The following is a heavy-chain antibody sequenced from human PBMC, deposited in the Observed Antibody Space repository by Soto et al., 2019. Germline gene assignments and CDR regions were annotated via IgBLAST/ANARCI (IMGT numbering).Heavy chain of an antibody. D-gene: IGHD1-26*01. J-gene: IGHJ4*02. V-gene: IGHV3-7*05. CDR2: IKQDGSEK. CDR3: SRRIVTPNKCLDN. CDR1: GFSFSTYW. Sequence: EVQLVESGGGLVQPGGSLRLSCVASGFSFSTYWMSWVRQATGKGLEWVANIKQDGSEKYYVDSVKGRFTISRDNAKNSLYLQLNRLRAENTAVYYCSRRIVTPNKCLDNWGQGTLVTVSS.